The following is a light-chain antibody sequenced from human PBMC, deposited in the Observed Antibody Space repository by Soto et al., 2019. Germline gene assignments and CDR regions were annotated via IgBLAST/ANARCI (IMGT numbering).Light chain of an antibody. CDR2: GAS. CDR3: QQYNIWPLT. Sequence: EIVLTHSPSTLSVSPGERATLSXXASQSVSTDLAWDQQKPGQAPRIXIYGASTRATGIPARFSGSGSGTEFTLTISSLQSEDFAVYYCQQYNIWPLTFGGGTKVDIK. J-gene: IGKJ4*01. CDR1: QSVSTD. V-gene: IGKV3-15*01.